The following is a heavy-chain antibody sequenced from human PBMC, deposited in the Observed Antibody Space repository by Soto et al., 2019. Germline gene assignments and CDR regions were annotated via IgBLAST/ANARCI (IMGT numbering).Heavy chain of an antibody. CDR1: GYTFTSYD. J-gene: IGHJ6*02. CDR2: INAGNGNT. V-gene: IGHV1-3*01. CDR3: ARLGLKDNYDILTGSGPPYYYYGMDV. D-gene: IGHD3-9*01. Sequence: ASVKVSCKASGYTFTSYDINWVRQAPGQRLEWMGWINAGNGNTKYSQKFQGRVTITRDTSASTAYMELSSLRSEDTAVYYCARLGLKDNYDILTGSGPPYYYYGMDVWGQGTTVTVSS.